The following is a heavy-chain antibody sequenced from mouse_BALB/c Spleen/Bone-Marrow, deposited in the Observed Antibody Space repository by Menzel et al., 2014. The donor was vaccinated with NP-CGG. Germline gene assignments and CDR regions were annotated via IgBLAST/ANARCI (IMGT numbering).Heavy chain of an antibody. J-gene: IGHJ4*01. Sequence: EVQLVESGGGLVKPGGSLKLSCAVSGFTFXDYYMYWVRQNPEKRLEWVATINDGGSYTYYPDSVKGRFTISRDNAKNNPYLQMSSLKSEDTAMYYCARDGNFAMDYWGQGTSVTVSS. CDR2: INDGGSYT. CDR1: GFTFXDYY. V-gene: IGHV5-4*02. D-gene: IGHD2-1*01. CDR3: ARDGNFAMDY.